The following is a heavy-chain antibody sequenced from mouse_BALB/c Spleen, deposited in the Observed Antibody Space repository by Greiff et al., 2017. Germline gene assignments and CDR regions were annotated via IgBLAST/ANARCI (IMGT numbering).Heavy chain of an antibody. CDR1: GYTFTSYW. Sequence: EVQLQQSGAELAKPGASVKMSCKASGYTFTSYWMHWVKQRPGQGLEWIGAIYPGNSDTSYNQKFKGKAKLTAVTSTSTAYMELSSLTNEDSAVYYCTRGDYDPYYFDYWGQGTTLTVSS. CDR3: TRGDYDPYYFDY. D-gene: IGHD2-3*01. J-gene: IGHJ2*01. CDR2: IYPGNSDT. V-gene: IGHV1-5*01.